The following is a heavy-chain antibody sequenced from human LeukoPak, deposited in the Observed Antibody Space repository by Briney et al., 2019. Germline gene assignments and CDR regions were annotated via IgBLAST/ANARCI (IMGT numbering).Heavy chain of an antibody. CDR2: ISYDGSII. V-gene: IGHV3-30-3*01. D-gene: IGHD5-24*01. Sequence: PGRSLRLSCAASGFTFSSYAIHWVRQAPGKGLEWVAVISYDGSIIYYADSVKGRFTISRDNSMNTLYLQMNSLRAEGTAVYYCARDGYKSLDCWGQGTLVTVSS. J-gene: IGHJ4*02. CDR3: ARDGYKSLDC. CDR1: GFTFSSYA.